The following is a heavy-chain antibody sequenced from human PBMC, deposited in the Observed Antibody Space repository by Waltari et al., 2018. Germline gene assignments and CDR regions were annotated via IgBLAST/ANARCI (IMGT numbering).Heavy chain of an antibody. Sequence: QLQLQESGPGLVKPSETLSLMCPVSGGSITSSGFHWTWIRQPPGKGLAWIGSVYYTGSAFYNPSLKSRLTISSDTSGNQFSLQVRSVTAADTAVYYCARLASPEGLDVWGQGTTVTVSS. J-gene: IGHJ6*02. CDR1: GGSITSSGFH. CDR3: ARLASPEGLDV. V-gene: IGHV4-39*01. CDR2: VYYTGSA.